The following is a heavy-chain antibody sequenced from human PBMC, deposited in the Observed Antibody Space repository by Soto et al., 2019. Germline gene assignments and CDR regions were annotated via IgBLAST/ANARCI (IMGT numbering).Heavy chain of an antibody. D-gene: IGHD1-26*01. Sequence: PGGSLRLSCAASGFTFDDYAMHWVRQPPGKGLEWVSGISWNSGIIDYADSVKGRFTISRDNAKNSLYLQMNSLRAEDTALYYCAKDIEWGGRHLPRASDFWCPAPMVTLSS. CDR1: GFTFDDYA. CDR2: ISWNSGII. CDR3: AKDIEWGGRHLPRASDF. J-gene: IGHJ3*01. V-gene: IGHV3-9*01.